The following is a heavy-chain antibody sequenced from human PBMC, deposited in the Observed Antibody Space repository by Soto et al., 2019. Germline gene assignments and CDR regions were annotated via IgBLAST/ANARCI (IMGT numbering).Heavy chain of an antibody. CDR2: ISYDGSDK. V-gene: IGHV3-30-3*01. CDR1: TFNFTSYA. D-gene: IGHD3-22*01. Sequence: QVQLVESGGGVVQPGTSLRLSFAASTFNFTSYAMHWVRQAPGKGLEWVAVISYDGSDKFYADSVKGRFTITRDNSKDKLYLHMNSLRTDDTAMYHCEKGGIIVRWGQGTLVTVSS. CDR3: EKGGIIVR. J-gene: IGHJ4*02.